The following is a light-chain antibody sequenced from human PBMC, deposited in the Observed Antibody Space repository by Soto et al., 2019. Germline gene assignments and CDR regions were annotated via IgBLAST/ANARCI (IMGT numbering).Light chain of an antibody. CDR1: SSNIGAGYD. CDR2: GNT. CDR3: SSYGGNDWV. Sequence: QSVLTQPPSVSGAPGQRVTISCTGSSSNIGAGYDVHWYQHLPGTAPKLVIYGNTNRPSGVPDRFSGSKSGTSASLAITGLQAEDEADYHCSSYGGNDWVFGGGTKVTVL. J-gene: IGLJ3*02. V-gene: IGLV1-40*01.